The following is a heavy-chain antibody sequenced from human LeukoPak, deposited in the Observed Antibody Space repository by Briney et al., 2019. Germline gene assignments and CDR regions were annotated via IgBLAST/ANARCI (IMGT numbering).Heavy chain of an antibody. CDR3: ARDTLGEGEDANYAVYYFDY. D-gene: IGHD4/OR15-4a*01. V-gene: IGHV3-20*04. Sequence: GGSLRLSCAASGFTFENYGMSWVRQAPGKGLEWVSGISWNGGTTVYADSVKGRFTISRDNAKNSLYLQMNSLRADDTAVYYCARDTLGEGEDANYAVYYFDYWGQGTVVTVSS. CDR2: ISWNGGTT. J-gene: IGHJ4*02. CDR1: GFTFENYG.